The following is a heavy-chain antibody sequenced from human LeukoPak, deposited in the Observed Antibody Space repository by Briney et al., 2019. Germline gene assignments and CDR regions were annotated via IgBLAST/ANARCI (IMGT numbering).Heavy chain of an antibody. CDR3: ARDYDWAFDF. D-gene: IGHD3-9*01. CDR1: GFPFSSHV. Sequence: PGGSLRLSCAASGFPFSSHVLSWVRQAPGKGLEWIAYINHNGEAIYYPDFVKGRLIISRDNAKNSLFLQMNDLRDEDTAVYYCARDYDWAFDFWGQGTRVTVSS. CDR2: INHNGEAI. V-gene: IGHV3-48*02. J-gene: IGHJ4*02.